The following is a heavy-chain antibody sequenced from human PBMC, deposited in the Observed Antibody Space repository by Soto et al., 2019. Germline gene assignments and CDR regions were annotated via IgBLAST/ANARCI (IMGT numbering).Heavy chain of an antibody. Sequence: GGSLRLSCSASGFTFSSYAMHWVRQAPGKGLEYVSAISSNGGSTYYADSVKGRFTISRDNSKNTLYLQMSSLRAEDTAVYYCVKDPLGFIVGATKGWFDPWGQGTLVTVSS. CDR1: GFTFSSYA. CDR3: VKDPLGFIVGATKGWFDP. V-gene: IGHV3-64D*08. D-gene: IGHD1-26*01. J-gene: IGHJ5*02. CDR2: ISSNGGST.